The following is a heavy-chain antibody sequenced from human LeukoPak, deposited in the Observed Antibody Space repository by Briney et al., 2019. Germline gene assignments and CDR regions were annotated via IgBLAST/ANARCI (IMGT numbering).Heavy chain of an antibody. CDR3: ATGGPHIVGAN. CDR1: GYTFTDYY. V-gene: IGHV1-69-2*01. D-gene: IGHD1-26*01. J-gene: IGHJ4*02. Sequence: EASVKISCKVSGYTFTDYYMHWVQQAPGKGLEWMGLVDPEDGETIYAEKFQGRVTITADTSTDTAYMEMSSLRSEDTAVYYCATGGPHIVGANWGQGTLVTVSS. CDR2: VDPEDGET.